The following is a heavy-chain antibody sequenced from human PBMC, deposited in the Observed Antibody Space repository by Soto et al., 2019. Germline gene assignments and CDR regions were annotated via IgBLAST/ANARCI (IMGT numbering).Heavy chain of an antibody. J-gene: IGHJ5*02. CDR3: ARGRKNRYCSGGSCYSGWFDP. CDR1: GGSFSGYY. D-gene: IGHD2-15*01. CDR2: IKHSGST. Sequence: QVQLQQWGAGLLKPSETLSLTCAVYGGSFSGYYWSWIRQHPGKGLEWIGEIKHSGSTNYNPSPKSRVTRSVDTAKNQFSLKLRSVTAADTAVYYCARGRKNRYCSGGSCYSGWFDPWGQGTLVTVSS. V-gene: IGHV4-34*01.